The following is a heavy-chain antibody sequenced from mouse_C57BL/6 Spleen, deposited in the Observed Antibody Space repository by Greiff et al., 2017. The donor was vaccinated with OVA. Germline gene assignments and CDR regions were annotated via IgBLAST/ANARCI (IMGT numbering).Heavy chain of an antibody. CDR2: IDPETGGT. D-gene: IGHD1-1*01. CDR3: TRKDYYGSSYEGY. J-gene: IGHJ2*01. CDR1: GYTFTDYE. Sequence: QVQLKESGAELVRPGASVTLSCKASGYTFTDYEMHWVKQTPVHGLEWIGAIDPETGGTAYNQKFKGKAILTADKSSSTAYMELRSLTSEDSAVYYCTRKDYYGSSYEGYWGQGTTLTVSS. V-gene: IGHV1-15*01.